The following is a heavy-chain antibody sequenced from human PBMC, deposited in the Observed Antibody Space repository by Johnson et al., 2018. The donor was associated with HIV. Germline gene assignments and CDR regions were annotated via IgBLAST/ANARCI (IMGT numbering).Heavy chain of an antibody. CDR2: ISWNSDDI. Sequence: VQLVESGGALVQPGRSLRLPCVASGFTFEDYAMYWVRQAPGKGLEWVSGISWNSDDIDYADSVKGRFTIPRDNAKNSLYLQMNTLRPEDTALYYCAKDLVVINVRYSYHIWGQGTMVTVSS. D-gene: IGHD3-22*01. CDR1: GFTFEDYA. CDR3: AKDLVVINVRYSYHI. V-gene: IGHV3-9*01. J-gene: IGHJ3*02.